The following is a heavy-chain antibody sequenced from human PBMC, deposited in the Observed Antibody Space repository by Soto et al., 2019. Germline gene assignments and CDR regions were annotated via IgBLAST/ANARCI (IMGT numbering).Heavy chain of an antibody. Sequence: GASVKVSCKTSGYTLSAYYMHWVRQAPGQGLEWMGWINPKSGGTLYAQKFQGRVTMTRDTSISTAYMELSRLRSVDTAVYYCARGGTFAYDTSGYSVYWGQGTLVTVSS. CDR3: ARGGTFAYDTSGYSVY. D-gene: IGHD3-22*01. CDR2: INPKSGGT. CDR1: GYTLSAYY. V-gene: IGHV1-2*02. J-gene: IGHJ4*02.